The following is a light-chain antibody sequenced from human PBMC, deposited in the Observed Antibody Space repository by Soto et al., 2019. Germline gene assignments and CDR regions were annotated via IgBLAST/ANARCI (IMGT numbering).Light chain of an antibody. Sequence: DIQMTQSPSSLSASVGDRVTITCRASQSISPYLNWYQHIPGKAPKLLISAASSLQSGVPSRFSGSGSGTEFTVTISSLQPEDSATYYCQQSDSPPYTFGRGPSWRSN. CDR2: AAS. J-gene: IGKJ2*01. V-gene: IGKV1-39*01. CDR1: QSISPY. CDR3: QQSDSPPYT.